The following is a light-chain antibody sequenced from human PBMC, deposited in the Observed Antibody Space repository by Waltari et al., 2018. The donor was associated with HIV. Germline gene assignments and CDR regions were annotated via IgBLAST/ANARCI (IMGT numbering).Light chain of an antibody. CDR1: QSVSVY. Sequence: EIVLTQSPATLSLSPGERATLSCRASQSVSVYLAWYQQKPGQAPRLLIYDASNRATGIPVRFSGSGSGTDFTLTISSLEPEDCAVYYCYQRSDWPRTFGQGTKVEIK. V-gene: IGKV3-11*01. CDR2: DAS. CDR3: YQRSDWPRT. J-gene: IGKJ1*01.